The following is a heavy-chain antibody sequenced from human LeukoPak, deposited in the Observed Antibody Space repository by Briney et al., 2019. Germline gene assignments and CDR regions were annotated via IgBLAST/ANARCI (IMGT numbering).Heavy chain of an antibody. Sequence: GGSLRLSCAASGFTFINAWMSWVRQAPGKGLEWVGRIKSKTDGGTTDYAAPVKGKFTISRDDSKNALYLQMNSLKTEDTAVYYCTTHWSGGPGYWGQGTLVTVSS. CDR2: IKSKTDGGTT. CDR3: TTHWSGGPGY. CDR1: GFTFINAW. D-gene: IGHD3-10*01. V-gene: IGHV3-15*01. J-gene: IGHJ4*02.